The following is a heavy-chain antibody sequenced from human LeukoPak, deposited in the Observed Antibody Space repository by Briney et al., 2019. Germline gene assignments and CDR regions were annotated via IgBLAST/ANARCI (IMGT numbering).Heavy chain of an antibody. V-gene: IGHV4-34*01. J-gene: IGHJ5*02. CDR1: GGSFSGYY. D-gene: IGHD3-3*01. Sequence: PSETLSLTCAVYGGSFSGYYWSWIRQPPGKGLEWIGEINHSGSTNYNPSLKSLVTISVDTSKNQFSLKLSSVTAADTAVYYCARGSDYYDFWSGSSLNNWFDPWGQGTLVTVSS. CDR2: INHSGST. CDR3: ARGSDYYDFWSGSSLNNWFDP.